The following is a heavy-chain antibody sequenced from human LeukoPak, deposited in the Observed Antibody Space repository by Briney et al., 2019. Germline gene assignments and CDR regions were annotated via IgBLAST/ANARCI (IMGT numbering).Heavy chain of an antibody. CDR3: ARDSGSGSYLFDY. CDR2: INPNSGGT. J-gene: IGHJ4*02. CDR1: GYTFTGYY. Sequence: ASVNVFCKASGYTFTGYYMHWVPQAPGQGPEWRGWINPNSGGTNYAQKFQGRVTMTRDTSISTAYMELSRLRSDDTAVYYCARDSGSGSYLFDYWGQGTLVTVSS. D-gene: IGHD3-10*01. V-gene: IGHV1-2*02.